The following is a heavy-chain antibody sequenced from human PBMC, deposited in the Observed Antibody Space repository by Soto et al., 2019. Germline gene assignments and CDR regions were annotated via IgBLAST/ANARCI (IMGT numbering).Heavy chain of an antibody. CDR3: ATYNWNYRKSSPQYDYIWGSYRSLDY. CDR1: GYTLTELS. CDR2: FDPEDGET. D-gene: IGHD3-16*02. Sequence: GASVKVSCKVSGYTLTELSMHWVRQAPGKGLEWMEGFDPEDGETIYAQKFQGRVTMTEDTSTDTAYIELSSLRSEDTAVYYCATYNWNYRKSSPQYDYIWGSYRSLDYWGQGTLVTVSS. V-gene: IGHV1-24*01. J-gene: IGHJ4*02.